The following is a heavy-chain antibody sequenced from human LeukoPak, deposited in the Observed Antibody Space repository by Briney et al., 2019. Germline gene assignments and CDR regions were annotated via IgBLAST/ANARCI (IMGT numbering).Heavy chain of an antibody. J-gene: IGHJ4*02. CDR1: GFTFSSYG. CDR3: AKGRYDFWSPDY. V-gene: IGHV3-30*18. D-gene: IGHD3-3*01. Sequence: GGSLRFSCAASGFTFSSYGMHWVRQAPGKGLEWVAVISYDGSNKYYADSVKGRFTISRDNSKNTLYLQMNSLRAEDTAVYYCAKGRYDFWSPDYWGQGTLVTVSS. CDR2: ISYDGSNK.